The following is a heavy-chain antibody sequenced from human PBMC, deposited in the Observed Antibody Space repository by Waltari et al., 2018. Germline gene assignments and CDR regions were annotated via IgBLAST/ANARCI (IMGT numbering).Heavy chain of an antibody. CDR2: IDHSGNT. V-gene: IGHV4-34*01. J-gene: IGHJ6*03. Sequence: QVQLQQWGAGLLKPSETLSLTCAVQGGSFIGSYWGWIRQSSGKGLEWIGEIDHSGNTNYNPSLKRRVTISHDTSRIHFFLKLNSVTAADTAVYYCARQPRIIVTPYYYYMDVWGKGTTVPVSS. CDR3: ARQPRIIVTPYYYYMDV. CDR1: GGSFIGSY. D-gene: IGHD3-22*01.